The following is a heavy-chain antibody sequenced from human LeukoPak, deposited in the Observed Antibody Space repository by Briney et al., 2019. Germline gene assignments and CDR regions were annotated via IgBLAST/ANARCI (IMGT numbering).Heavy chain of an antibody. D-gene: IGHD2-21*01. V-gene: IGHV3-48*01. CDR1: GFTFSSYS. CDR3: ARGSPYPNY. J-gene: IGHJ4*02. CDR2: ISSTSSTI. Sequence: GGSLRLSCAASGFTFSSYSMNWVRQAPGKGLEWVSYISSTSSTIYYADSVKGRFTIPRDNARNSLYLQMNSLRAEDTAVYYCARGSPYPNYWGQGTLVTVSS.